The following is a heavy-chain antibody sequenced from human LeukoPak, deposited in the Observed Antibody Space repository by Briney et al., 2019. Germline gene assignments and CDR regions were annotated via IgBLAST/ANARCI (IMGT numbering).Heavy chain of an antibody. D-gene: IGHD4-17*01. J-gene: IGHJ4*02. V-gene: IGHV4-4*02. CDR2: IDHRGNT. Sequence: PSETLSLTCAVSGDSLSSTNWWNWVRPPPGKGLEWTGEIDHRGNTNYNPSLKSRVTISVDRSKNQFSLKLTSVTAADTAVYYCARGYGPGYWGQGTLVTVSA. CDR1: GDSLSSTNW. CDR3: ARGYGPGY.